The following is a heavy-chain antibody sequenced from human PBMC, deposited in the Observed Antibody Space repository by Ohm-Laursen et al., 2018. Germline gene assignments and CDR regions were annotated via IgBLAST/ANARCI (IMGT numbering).Heavy chain of an antibody. V-gene: IGHV3-7*03. J-gene: IGHJ3*02. CDR2: IKQDGSEK. CDR3: AKGLDYATNDAFDI. D-gene: IGHD2-8*01. Sequence: SLRLSCTASGFTFSSYEMNWVRQAPGKGLEWVANIKQDGSEKYYVDSVKGRFTISRDNAKNSLYLQMNSLRAEDTALYYCAKGLDYATNDAFDIWGQGTMVTVSS. CDR1: GFTFSSYE.